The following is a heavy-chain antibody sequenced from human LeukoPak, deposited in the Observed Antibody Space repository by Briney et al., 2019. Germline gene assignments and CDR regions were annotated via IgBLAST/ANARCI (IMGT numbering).Heavy chain of an antibody. CDR3: ARDYPPFDP. Sequence: PSETLSLTCTVSGGSISSYYWSWIRQPPGKGLEWIGCIYYSGSTNYNPSLKSRVTISVDTSKNQFSLKLSSVTAADTAVYYCARDYPPFDPWGQGTLVTVSS. CDR1: GGSISSYY. J-gene: IGHJ5*02. CDR2: IYYSGST. V-gene: IGHV4-59*01.